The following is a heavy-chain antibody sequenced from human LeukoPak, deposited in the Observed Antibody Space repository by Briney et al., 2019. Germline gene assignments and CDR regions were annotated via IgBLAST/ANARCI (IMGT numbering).Heavy chain of an antibody. CDR1: GFTFSNAW. J-gene: IGHJ4*02. V-gene: IGHV3-15*01. Sequence: GGSLRLSCAASGFTFSNAWMSWVRQAPGTGLEWVGRIKSKTDGGTTDYAAPVKGRFTISRDDSKNTLYLQMNSLKTEDTAVYYRTTDQLYYYGSGSYYAYYFDYWGQGTLVTVSS. CDR2: IKSKTDGGTT. CDR3: TTDQLYYYGSGSYYAYYFDY. D-gene: IGHD3-10*01.